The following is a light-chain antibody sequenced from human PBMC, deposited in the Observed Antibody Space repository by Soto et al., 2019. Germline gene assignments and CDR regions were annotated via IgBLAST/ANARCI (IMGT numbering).Light chain of an antibody. Sequence: EVALSLAPFTLSLSPGDSATLSCRASQSFRGLLAWYQQKPGQAPRLLIYDAYNRATGIPPRFSGSGSGTDFTLTISSLEPEDSAVYYCQQRHMWPITFAQ. CDR2: DAY. J-gene: IGKJ1*01. CDR3: QQRHMWPIT. V-gene: IGKV3-11*01. CDR1: QSFRGL.